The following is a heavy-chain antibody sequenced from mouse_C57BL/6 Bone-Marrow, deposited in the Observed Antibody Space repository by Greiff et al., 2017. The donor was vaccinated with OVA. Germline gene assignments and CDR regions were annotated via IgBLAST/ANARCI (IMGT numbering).Heavy chain of an antibody. D-gene: IGHD2-14*01. Sequence: QVQLKQSGPELVKPGASVKISCKASGYSFTSYYIHWVKQRPGQGLEWIGWIYPGSGNTKYNEKFKGKATLTADTSSSTAYMQLSSLTSEDSGVYYCAREGGTEGFYFDYWGQGTTLTVSS. J-gene: IGHJ2*01. V-gene: IGHV1-66*01. CDR1: GYSFTSYY. CDR2: IYPGSGNT. CDR3: AREGGTEGFYFDY.